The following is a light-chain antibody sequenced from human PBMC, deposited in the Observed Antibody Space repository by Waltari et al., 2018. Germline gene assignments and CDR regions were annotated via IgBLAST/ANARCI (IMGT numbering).Light chain of an antibody. CDR2: DVT. Sequence: QSALTQPRSASGSPGQSVAISCTGTSSDVGGYNYVSWYQQHPGKAPTLMIYDVTDRPSGVPARFPGSQSGNTASRTVSGLQAEDEADYYCCSFAAGDAYVFGTGTKVTVL. V-gene: IGLV2-11*01. J-gene: IGLJ1*01. CDR1: SSDVGGYNY. CDR3: CSFAAGDAYV.